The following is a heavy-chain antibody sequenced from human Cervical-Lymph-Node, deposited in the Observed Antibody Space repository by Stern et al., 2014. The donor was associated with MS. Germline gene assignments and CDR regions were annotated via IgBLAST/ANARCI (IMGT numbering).Heavy chain of an antibody. Sequence: VQLVESGADVKKPGASVKVSCQASSYTFSSYGIAWVRQAPGQGLEWMGWISGYDGDTNYAPKLQGRVTLTTDPSTRTAYMEIRSLRFDDTAVYYCARAYFDSYGLDVWGQGTTVTVSS. J-gene: IGHJ6*02. CDR2: ISGYDGDT. V-gene: IGHV1-18*04. D-gene: IGHD3-9*01. CDR1: SYTFSSYG. CDR3: ARAYFDSYGLDV.